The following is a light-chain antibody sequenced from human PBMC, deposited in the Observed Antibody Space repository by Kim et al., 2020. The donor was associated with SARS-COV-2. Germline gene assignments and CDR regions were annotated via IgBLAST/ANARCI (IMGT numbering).Light chain of an antibody. CDR3: SSYTSASTVM. V-gene: IGLV2-14*03. Sequence: QSALTQPASVSGSPGQSITISCTGTNNDVGGFDFVSWYQQHPGKVPKLIIYDVTNRPSGVPNRFSASKSDNTASLTISGLQAEDEADYYCSSYTSASTVMFGGGTQLTVL. CDR1: NNDVGGFDF. J-gene: IGLJ3*02. CDR2: DVT.